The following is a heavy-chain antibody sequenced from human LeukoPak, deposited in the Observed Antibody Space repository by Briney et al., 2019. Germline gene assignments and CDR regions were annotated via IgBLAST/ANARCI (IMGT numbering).Heavy chain of an antibody. Sequence: PSRTLSLTCTVSGGSISSGDYCWSWIRQPPGKGLEWIAYMYYSGSTYYNPSLKSRVTMSADTSKNQLSLKLSSVTAANTAVYYCARPYYYDSRIDPWGQGILVTVSS. CDR2: MYYSGST. CDR3: ARPYYYDSRIDP. V-gene: IGHV4-30-4*01. D-gene: IGHD3-22*01. CDR1: GGSISSGDYC. J-gene: IGHJ5*02.